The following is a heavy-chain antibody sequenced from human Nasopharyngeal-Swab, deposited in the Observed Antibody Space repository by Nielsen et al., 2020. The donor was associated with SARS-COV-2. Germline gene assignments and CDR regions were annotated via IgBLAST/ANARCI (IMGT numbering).Heavy chain of an antibody. CDR2: IYHSGST. CDR1: GGSISSSNW. D-gene: IGHD2-15*01. Sequence: SETLSLTCAVSGGSISSSNWWSWVRQPPGKGLEWIGEIYHSGSTNYNPSLKSRVTISVDKSKNQFSLKLSSVTAADTAVCYCARCQFTSPRSYSSVISVWGQGTTVTVSS. CDR3: ARCQFTSPRSYSSVISV. V-gene: IGHV4-4*02. J-gene: IGHJ6*02.